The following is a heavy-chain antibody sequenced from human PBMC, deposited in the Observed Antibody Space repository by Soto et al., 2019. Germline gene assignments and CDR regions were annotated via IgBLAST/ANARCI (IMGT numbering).Heavy chain of an antibody. V-gene: IGHV3-21*01. CDR1: GFTFSSYS. CDR3: ARDPSLLDILHYYGMDV. J-gene: IGHJ6*02. CDR2: ISSSSSYI. D-gene: IGHD2-15*01. Sequence: EVQLVESGGGLVKPGGSLRLSCAASGFTFSSYSMNWVRQAPGKGLEWVSSISSSSSYIYYADSVKGRFTISRDNAKNSLYLQMNSLRAEDTAVYYCARDPSLLDILHYYGMDVWGQGTTVTVSS.